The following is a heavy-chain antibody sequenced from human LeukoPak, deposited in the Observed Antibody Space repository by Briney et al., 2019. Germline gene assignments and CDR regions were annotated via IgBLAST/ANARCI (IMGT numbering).Heavy chain of an antibody. CDR3: ARAGGGDGYNYVY. CDR2: INPSGGTT. V-gene: IGHV1-46*01. J-gene: IGHJ4*02. D-gene: IGHD5-24*01. CDR1: GYTFTRYY. Sequence: ASVKVSCKASGYTFTRYYIHWVRQAPGQGLEWMGLINPSGGTTNYAQKFQGRVTMTRDTSTSTVYMELSSLRSEDTAVYYCARAGGGDGYNYVYWGQGTLVTVSS.